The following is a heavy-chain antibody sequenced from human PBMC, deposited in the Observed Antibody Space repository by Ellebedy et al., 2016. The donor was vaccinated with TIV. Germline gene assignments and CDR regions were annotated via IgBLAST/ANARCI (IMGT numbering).Heavy chain of an antibody. CDR2: IGTAGDT. CDR1: GFTFSSYD. V-gene: IGHV3-13*01. CDR3: ARVRFGDTAVDY. D-gene: IGHD2-21*01. J-gene: IGHJ4*03. Sequence: ETLSLTCAASGFTFSSYDMHWVRQGTGKGLEWVSAIGTAGDTYYPGSVKGRFTISRENAKNSLYLQITSLRAEDTAVYYCARVRFGDTAVDYWGQGTLVTVPS.